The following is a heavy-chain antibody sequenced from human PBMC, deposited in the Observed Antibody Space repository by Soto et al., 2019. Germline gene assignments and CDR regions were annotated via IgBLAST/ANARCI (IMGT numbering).Heavy chain of an antibody. CDR1: GGTFSNYG. CDR3: ARGRLIYYYDSSGYYYDVDI. D-gene: IGHD3-22*01. CDR2: IIPTFGSA. V-gene: IGHV1-69*13. J-gene: IGHJ3*02. Sequence: ASVKVSCKASGGTFSNYGVSWVRQAPGQGLEWMGGIIPTFGSAKYAQKFQGRVTITADESTSTAYMELSSLRSEDTAVYYCARGRLIYYYDSSGYYYDVDIWGQGTTVTVSS.